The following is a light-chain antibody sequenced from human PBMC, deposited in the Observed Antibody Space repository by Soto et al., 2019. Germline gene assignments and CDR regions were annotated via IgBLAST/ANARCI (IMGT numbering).Light chain of an antibody. J-gene: IGKJ2*01. Sequence: DIHMTQSPSSLSASVGDRVTITCRASQSISSYLNWYQQKPGKAPKLLIYAASTLQSGVPSRFSGSGSGTDFTLTISSLQPEDFATYFCHQTYSALYTFGQGTKLEIK. CDR1: QSISSY. CDR3: HQTYSALYT. V-gene: IGKV1-39*01. CDR2: AAS.